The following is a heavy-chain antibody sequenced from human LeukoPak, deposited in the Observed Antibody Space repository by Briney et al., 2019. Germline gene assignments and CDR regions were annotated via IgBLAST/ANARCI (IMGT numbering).Heavy chain of an antibody. V-gene: IGHV3-74*01. J-gene: IGHJ3*02. CDR3: VRDLFPDAFDI. CDR2: ISGGGGST. Sequence: GGSLRLSCAASGFTFRHFWMHWVRQAPGKGLVWVSRISGGGGSTVYADSVKGRFTISRDNAKNTLYLQMNSLRGDDTALYYCVRDLFPDAFDIWGQGTMVTVFS. CDR1: GFTFRHFW. D-gene: IGHD2-21*01.